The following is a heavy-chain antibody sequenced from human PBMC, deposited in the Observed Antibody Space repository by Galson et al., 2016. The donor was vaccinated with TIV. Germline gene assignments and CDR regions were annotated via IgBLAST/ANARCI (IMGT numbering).Heavy chain of an antibody. J-gene: IGHJ6*02. CDR1: GFTLGGYG. D-gene: IGHD3-3*02. V-gene: IGHV3-33*01. CDR3: AREAFSTHNSYGFDV. CDR2: IWYDGSTK. Sequence: RLSCATSGFTLGGYGLPWVRQAPGKGLEWVAIIWYDGSTKFYGDSVTGRFTISRDTSTKTLYLQMNSLRVEDTGVYYCAREAFSTHNSYGFDVWGPGTPVTVSS.